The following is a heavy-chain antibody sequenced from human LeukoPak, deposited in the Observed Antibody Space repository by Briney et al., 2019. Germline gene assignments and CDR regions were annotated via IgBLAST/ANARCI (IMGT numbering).Heavy chain of an antibody. CDR3: AGPLNWFDP. CDR2: IYTSGST. Sequence: PSETLSLTCTVSGGSISSGSYYWSWIRQPAGKGLEWIGRIYTSGSTNYNPSLKSRVTKSVDTSKNQFSLKLSSVTAADTAVYYCAGPLNWFDPWGQGTLVTVSS. V-gene: IGHV4-61*02. J-gene: IGHJ5*02. CDR1: GGSISSGSYY.